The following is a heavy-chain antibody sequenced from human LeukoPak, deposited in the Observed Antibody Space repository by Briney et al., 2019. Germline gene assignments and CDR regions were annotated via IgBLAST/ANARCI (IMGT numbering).Heavy chain of an antibody. J-gene: IGHJ6*03. CDR2: ISSSSSYI. CDR3: ARVHYDFWSGYTAYYMDV. V-gene: IGHV3-21*01. D-gene: IGHD3-3*01. Sequence: GGSLRLSCAASGFTFSSYSMNWVRQAPGKGLEWVSSISSSSSYIYYADSVKGRFTISRDNAKNSLYLQMNSLRAEDTAVYYCARVHYDFWSGYTAYYMDVWGKGTTVTVSS. CDR1: GFTFSSYS.